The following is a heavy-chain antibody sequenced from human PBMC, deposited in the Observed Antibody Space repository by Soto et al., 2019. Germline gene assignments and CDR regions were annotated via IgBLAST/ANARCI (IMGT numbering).Heavy chain of an antibody. CDR3: ARRSGDQQVCDF. J-gene: IGHJ4*02. CDR2: ISWDGGTT. Sequence: VQLVESGGGVARRGGSLRLYCAASGFTFEDHGMSWVRQAPGKGLEWLSDISWDGGTTVYADSVKGRFTVSRNNAKSSLYLQMNSLKPGDTAFYHCARRSGDQQVCDFCGQGTLVTVSS. V-gene: IGHV3-20*01. CDR1: GFTFEDHG. D-gene: IGHD3-10*01.